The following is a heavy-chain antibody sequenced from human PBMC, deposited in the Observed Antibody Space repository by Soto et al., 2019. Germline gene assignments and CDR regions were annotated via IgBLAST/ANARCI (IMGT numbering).Heavy chain of an antibody. Sequence: SKTLSLTSTVSSGSISSYYWSWIRRPPGKGLEWIGHIYYRGSTNSNPSLKSRVTISVDTSKNQFSLKLSSVTAADTAVYYCARSQIVPRLFMYPFESWGQGTQVTVSS. CDR2: IYYRGST. D-gene: IGHD1-26*01. CDR3: ARSQIVPRLFMYPFES. J-gene: IGHJ4*02. V-gene: IGHV4-59*08. CDR1: SGSISSYY.